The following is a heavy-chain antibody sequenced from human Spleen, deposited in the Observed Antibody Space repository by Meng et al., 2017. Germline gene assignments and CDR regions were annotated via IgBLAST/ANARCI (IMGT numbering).Heavy chain of an antibody. CDR3: ARYPKYYYYGMDV. J-gene: IGHJ6*02. CDR1: RSTFSSYA. Sequence: GGPLRLPCAASRSTFSSYAMSWVRQAPGKGLEWVAVISYDRSNKYHADSVQGRFTISRYNSKNKLYLQMNSLRADDTAVYYCARYPKYYYYGMDVCGQGTTVTVSS. V-gene: IGHV3-30*01. CDR2: ISYDRSNK.